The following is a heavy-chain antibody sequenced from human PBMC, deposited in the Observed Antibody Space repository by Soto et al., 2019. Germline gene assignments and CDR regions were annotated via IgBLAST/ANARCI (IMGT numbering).Heavy chain of an antibody. CDR3: ARGDSATALDI. V-gene: IGHV1-24*01. D-gene: IGHD1-26*01. CDR2: IDPGDGRT. J-gene: IGHJ3*02. Sequence: ASVKVSCKVSGYTLTELSMHWVRQAPGKGLEWMGGIDPGDGRTIYAQKFQGRVTLTRDTSTSTVYMELSSLRSEDTAVYYCARGDSATALDIWGQGTMVTV. CDR1: GYTLTELS.